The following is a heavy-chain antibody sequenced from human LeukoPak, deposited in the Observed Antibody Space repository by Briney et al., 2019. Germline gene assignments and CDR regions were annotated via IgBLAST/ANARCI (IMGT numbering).Heavy chain of an antibody. Sequence: SVKVSCKASGGTFSSYAISWVRQAPGQGLEWMGRINPILGIANYAQKFQGRVTITADKSTSTAYMELSSLRSEDTAVYYCARLNYYDSSGYAFDIWGQGTMVTVSS. V-gene: IGHV1-69*04. CDR2: INPILGIA. CDR1: GGTFSSYA. J-gene: IGHJ3*02. CDR3: ARLNYYDSSGYAFDI. D-gene: IGHD3-22*01.